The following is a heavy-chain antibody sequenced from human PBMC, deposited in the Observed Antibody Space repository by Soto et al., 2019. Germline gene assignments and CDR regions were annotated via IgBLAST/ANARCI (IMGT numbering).Heavy chain of an antibody. CDR3: ARKTQYYYDSSGPFDY. CDR2: IYDSVKT. V-gene: IGHV4-4*08. Sequence: ETLSLTCTVSGGSISSHYWTWIWIRQLPGRGLEWVGYIYDSVKTKYNPSLKSRVTISVDTSKNQFSLKLSSVTAADTAVYYCARKTQYYYDSSGPFDYWGQGTLVTVSS. J-gene: IGHJ4*02. CDR1: GGSISSHY. D-gene: IGHD3-22*01.